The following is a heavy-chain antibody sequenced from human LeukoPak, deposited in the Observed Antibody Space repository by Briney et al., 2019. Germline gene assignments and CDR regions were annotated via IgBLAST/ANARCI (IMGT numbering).Heavy chain of an antibody. J-gene: IGHJ4*02. CDR1: GGSITSYY. V-gene: IGHV4-4*07. D-gene: IGHD3-10*01. CDR3: ARDRVSYYGSGRANY. Sequence: SETLSLTCTVSGGSITSYYWSWIRQPAGKGLEWIGRMYTSGSTNYNPSLKSRVIMSVDTSKNQFSLRLNSVTAADTAVYYCARDRVSYYGSGRANYWGQGTLVTVSS. CDR2: MYTSGST.